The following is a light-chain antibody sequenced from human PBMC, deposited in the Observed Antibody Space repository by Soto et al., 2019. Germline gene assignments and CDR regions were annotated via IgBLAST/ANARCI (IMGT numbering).Light chain of an antibody. V-gene: IGKV3-20*01. CDR2: GAS. Sequence: EIVLTQSPGTLSSSPGERATLSCRASQSVSTNYLAWYQHKPGQAPRLLIYGASSRATGIPDRFSGSGSGTDFTLTISRLEPEDFAVYYCQQYGSSPGWTFGQGTKVEIK. J-gene: IGKJ1*01. CDR1: QSVSTNY. CDR3: QQYGSSPGWT.